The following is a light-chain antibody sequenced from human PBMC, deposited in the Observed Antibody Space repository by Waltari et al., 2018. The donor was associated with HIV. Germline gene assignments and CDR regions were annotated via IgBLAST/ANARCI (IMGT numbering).Light chain of an antibody. CDR1: QSVLNTPNNKYY. V-gene: IGKV4-1*01. J-gene: IGKJ1*01. CDR2: WAS. CDR3: QQYYSTPRT. Sequence: DIVMTQSPDSLAVSLGERATINCKPSQSVLNTPNNKYYLAWYQQKPGQPPQLLIYWASTRESGVPDRFSGRGSETDFTLTISSLQAEDVAVYYCQQYYSTPRTFGQGTKVEIK.